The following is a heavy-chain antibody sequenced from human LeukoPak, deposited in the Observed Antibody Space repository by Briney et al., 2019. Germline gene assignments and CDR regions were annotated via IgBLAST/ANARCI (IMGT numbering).Heavy chain of an antibody. CDR2: FNPNSGGT. CDR3: ASGLQYCSSTSCYDKVAFDI. J-gene: IGHJ3*02. Sequence: ASVKVSCKASGYTFTGYYMHWVRQAPGQGLEWMGWFNPNSGGTNYAQKFQGRVTMTRDTSISTAYMELSRLRSDDTAVYYCASGLQYCSSTSCYDKVAFDIWGQGTMVTVSS. D-gene: IGHD2-2*01. V-gene: IGHV1-2*02. CDR1: GYTFTGYY.